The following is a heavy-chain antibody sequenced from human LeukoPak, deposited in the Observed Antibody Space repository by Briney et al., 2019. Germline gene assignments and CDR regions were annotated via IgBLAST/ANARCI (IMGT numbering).Heavy chain of an antibody. V-gene: IGHV4-38-2*02. CDR1: GYSISSGYY. CDR3: ARGYYYGSGSFDI. D-gene: IGHD3-10*01. J-gene: IGHJ3*02. Sequence: SETLSLTCTVSGYSISSGYYWGWIRQPPGKGLEWIGSIYHSGSTYYNPSLKSRVTISVDTSKNQFSLELSSVTAADTAVYYCARGYYYGSGSFDIWGQGTMVTVSS. CDR2: IYHSGST.